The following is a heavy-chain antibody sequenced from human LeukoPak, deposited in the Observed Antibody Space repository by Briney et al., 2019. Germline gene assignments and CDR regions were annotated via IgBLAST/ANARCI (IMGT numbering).Heavy chain of an antibody. CDR2: IYTSGST. V-gene: IGHV4-61*02. J-gene: IGHJ5*02. Sequence: SSETLSLTCPVSGGSISSGSYYWSWIRQPAGKGLEWIGRIYTSGSTNYNPSLKSRVTISVDTSKNQFSLKLSSVTAADTAVYYCALSDAGSWFDPWGQGTLVTVSS. CDR3: ALSDAGSWFDP. D-gene: IGHD2/OR15-2a*01. CDR1: GGSISSGSYY.